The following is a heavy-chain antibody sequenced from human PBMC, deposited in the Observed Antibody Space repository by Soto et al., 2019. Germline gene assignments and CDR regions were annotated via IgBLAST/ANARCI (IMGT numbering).Heavy chain of an antibody. D-gene: IGHD4-17*01. J-gene: IGHJ3*01. CDR3: ANHGGFDF. Sequence: EGQLLQSGGGLVQPGASLRVSCAASGFTFSSSGMRWVRQAPGKGLEWVSSISVRGDYRYYADSVKGRFTISRDNSKNTLYLQMNSLTAEDTAVYYCANHGGFDFWGQGTMVAVSS. V-gene: IGHV3-23*01. CDR1: GFTFSSSG. CDR2: ISVRGDYR.